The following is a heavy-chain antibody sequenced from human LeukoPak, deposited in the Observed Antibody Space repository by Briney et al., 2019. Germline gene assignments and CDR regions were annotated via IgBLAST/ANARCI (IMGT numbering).Heavy chain of an antibody. CDR3: ARDSGYNYYGMDV. Sequence: PGGSLRLSCAASGFTFDDYAMHWVRQAPGKGLEWVSGISWNSGSIGYADSVKGRFTISRDNAKNSLYLQMNSLRDEDTAVYYCARDSGYNYYGMDVWGQGTTVTVSS. CDR2: ISWNSGSI. CDR1: GFTFDDYA. V-gene: IGHV3-9*01. J-gene: IGHJ6*02.